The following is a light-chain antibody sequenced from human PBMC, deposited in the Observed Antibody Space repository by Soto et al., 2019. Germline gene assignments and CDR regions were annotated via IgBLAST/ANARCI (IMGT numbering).Light chain of an antibody. CDR3: EHVNDHPGLT. J-gene: IGKJ4*01. CDR2: AAS. Sequence: DIQLTQSPSFLSASVGDRVTISCRASQGINRYLAWYQQKPEKAPNLLIYAASTLHNGVPSRFSGSGTGVEVTLTSSSLQPKDFATYDSEHVNDHPGLTFGGGTKVDIK. V-gene: IGKV1-9*01. CDR1: QGINRY.